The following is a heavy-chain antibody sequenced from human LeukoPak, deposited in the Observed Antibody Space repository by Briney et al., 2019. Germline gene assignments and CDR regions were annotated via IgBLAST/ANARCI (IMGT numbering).Heavy chain of an antibody. CDR3: ARRDYYDSTNYFDV. V-gene: IGHV4-4*02. CDR2: IYHRGSP. Sequence: PSETLSLTCAVSGGSMTSDTWWSWVRQPPGKGLEWIGEIYHRGSPNYNPSPKSRVTFSLDKSKNQFSLNLSAMTAADTAVYYCARRDYYDSTNYFDVWGRGTLVTVSS. D-gene: IGHD3-22*01. CDR1: GGSMTSDTW. J-gene: IGHJ2*01.